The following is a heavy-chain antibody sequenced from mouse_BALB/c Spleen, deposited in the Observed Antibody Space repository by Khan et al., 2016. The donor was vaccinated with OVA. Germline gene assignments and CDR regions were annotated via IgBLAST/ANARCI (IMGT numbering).Heavy chain of an antibody. CDR3: TNHGSSSAWITY. CDR2: INPSTDYT. Sequence: VQLQQSGAELAKPGASVKMSCKASGYTFTSYWMHWVKQRPGQGLEWIGYINPSTDYTEYNQKFKDKATLTADKSSSTAYMPLTSLTYEDSAGDYCTNHGSSSAWITYWGQGTLVTVSA. D-gene: IGHD1-1*01. J-gene: IGHJ3*01. CDR1: GYTFTSYW. V-gene: IGHV1-7*01.